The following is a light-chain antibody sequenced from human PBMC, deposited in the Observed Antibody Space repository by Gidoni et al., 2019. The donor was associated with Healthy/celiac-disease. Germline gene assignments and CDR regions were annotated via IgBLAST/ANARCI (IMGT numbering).Light chain of an antibody. CDR2: AAS. CDR3: QQSYSTPQT. V-gene: IGKV1-39*01. CDR1: QSSSSY. J-gene: IGKJ1*01. Sequence: DIQLTQSPSSLYASVGDRVPINCRGSQSSSSYLNWYQQKPGKAPKLLIYAASSLQSGVPSRFSGSGSGTDFTLTISSLQPEDFAVYYCQQSYSTPQTFGQGTKVEIK.